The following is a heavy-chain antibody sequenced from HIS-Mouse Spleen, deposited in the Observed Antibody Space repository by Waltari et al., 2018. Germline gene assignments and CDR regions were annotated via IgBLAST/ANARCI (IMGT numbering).Heavy chain of an antibody. CDR1: GGTFSSYA. V-gene: IGHV1-69*04. Sequence: QVQLVQSGAEVKKPGSSVKVSCKASGGTFSSYAISWVRQAPGQGLEWMGRIIPILGIANYAQKVQGRVTITADKSTSTAYMELSSLRSEDTAVYYCARGVAELAAFDIWGQGTMVTVSS. CDR2: IIPILGIA. J-gene: IGHJ3*02. CDR3: ARGVAELAAFDI. D-gene: IGHD2-15*01.